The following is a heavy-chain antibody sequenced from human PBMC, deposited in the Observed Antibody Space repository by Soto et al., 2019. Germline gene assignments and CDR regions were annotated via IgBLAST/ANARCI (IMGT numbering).Heavy chain of an antibody. V-gene: IGHV3-30*18. Sequence: GGSLRLSCAASGFTFSSYGMHWVRQAPGKGLEWVAVISYDGSNKYYADSVKGRFTISRDNSKNTLYLQMNSLRAEDTAVYYCAKDLKDWLTYYYYGMDVWGQGTTVTVSS. J-gene: IGHJ6*02. CDR2: ISYDGSNK. CDR3: AKDLKDWLTYYYYGMDV. D-gene: IGHD3-9*01. CDR1: GFTFSSYG.